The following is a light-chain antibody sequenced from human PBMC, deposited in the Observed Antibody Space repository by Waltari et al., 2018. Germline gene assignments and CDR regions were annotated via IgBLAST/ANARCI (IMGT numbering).Light chain of an antibody. V-gene: IGLV2-14*01. CDR1: SSDVGGSNY. CDR3: SSYTSSSTLGV. Sequence: QSALTQPASMSGSPGQSITISCTGTSSDVGGSNYVSWYQQHPGKAPKLMIYEVSNRPSGVSNRFSGSKSGNTASLTISGLQAEDEADYYCSSYTSSSTLGVFGGGTKLTVL. CDR2: EVS. J-gene: IGLJ2*01.